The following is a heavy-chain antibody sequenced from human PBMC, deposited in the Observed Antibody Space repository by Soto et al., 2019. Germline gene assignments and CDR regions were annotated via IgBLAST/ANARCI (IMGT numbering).Heavy chain of an antibody. J-gene: IGHJ6*02. CDR2: IYDTGISGYTPST. Sequence: EWLCRTGPVSGGSITSSYWSWIRRPPGKGLEWIAYIYDTGISGYTPSTSYNPSLKSRVTMSVDTSKSQFSLKLTSVTAADTAVYYCARGEDAFFYYGLDVWGQGITVTVS. CDR3: ARGEDAFFYYGLDV. CDR1: GGSITSSY. V-gene: IGHV4-59*01.